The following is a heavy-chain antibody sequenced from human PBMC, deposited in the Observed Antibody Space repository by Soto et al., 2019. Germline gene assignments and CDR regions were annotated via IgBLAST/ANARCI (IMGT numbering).Heavy chain of an antibody. D-gene: IGHD6-6*01. J-gene: IGHJ4*02. Sequence: QVQLVESGGGVVQPGRSLRLSCTASGLIFSTNGMHWVRQAPGKGLEWVAHISDDGGDTYYADSVRGRFTISRDNSKSTLYLQMKSLRVEDTAVNYCARDRYSSSPGHLEYWGQGTLVTVSS. CDR3: ARDRYSSSPGHLEY. CDR1: GLIFSTNG. CDR2: ISDDGGDT. V-gene: IGHV3-30*03.